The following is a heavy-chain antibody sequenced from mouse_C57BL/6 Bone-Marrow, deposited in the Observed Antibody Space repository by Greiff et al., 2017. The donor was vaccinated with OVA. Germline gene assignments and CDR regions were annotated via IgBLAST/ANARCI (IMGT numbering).Heavy chain of an antibody. V-gene: IGHV2-2*01. CDR1: GFSLTSYG. D-gene: IGHD3-1*01. CDR2: IWSGGST. CDR3: AREGYVPYYYAMDY. J-gene: IGHJ4*01. Sequence: QVQLKESGPGLVQPSQSLSITCTVSGFSLTSYGVHWVRQSPGKGLEWLGVIWSGGSTDYNAAFISRLSISKDNSKSQVFFKMNSLQADDTAIYYCAREGYVPYYYAMDYWGQGTSVTVSS.